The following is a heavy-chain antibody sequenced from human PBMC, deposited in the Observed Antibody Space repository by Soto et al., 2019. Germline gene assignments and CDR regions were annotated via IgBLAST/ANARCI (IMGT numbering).Heavy chain of an antibody. CDR2: INHSGST. D-gene: IGHD3-3*01. Sequence: LREPLSLTCGVYSGSFSGYFWSWIRQPPGKGLEWIGEINHSGSTNYNPSLKSRVTISLDTSKNHFSLKLNSVTAADTAVYYCARGRVTIFGVAMDVWGQGTTVTVSS. J-gene: IGHJ6*02. CDR3: ARGRVTIFGVAMDV. CDR1: SGSFSGYF. V-gene: IGHV4-34*01.